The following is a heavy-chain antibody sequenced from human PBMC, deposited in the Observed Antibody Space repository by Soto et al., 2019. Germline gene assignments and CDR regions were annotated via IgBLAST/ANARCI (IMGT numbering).Heavy chain of an antibody. Sequence: ASLKVSCNTSGSTSSIYGIICVRHSPGEGLEWMAWISGYNGNIKYAQKFQGRVTVATDTTTTGAYMELRSLRSDDTAVYYCARDVSGGTYPWFFDLWGRGTLVTVSS. CDR3: ARDVSGGTYPWFFDL. J-gene: IGHJ2*01. V-gene: IGHV1-18*04. D-gene: IGHD1-26*01. CDR2: ISGYNGNI. CDR1: GSTSSIYG.